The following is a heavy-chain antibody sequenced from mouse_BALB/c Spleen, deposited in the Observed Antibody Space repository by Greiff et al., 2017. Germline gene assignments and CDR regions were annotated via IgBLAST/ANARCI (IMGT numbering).Heavy chain of an antibody. CDR1: GYTFTSYT. J-gene: IGHJ4*01. Sequence: QVQLKQSAAELARPGASVKMSCKASGYTFTSYTMHWVKQRPGQGLEWIGYINPSSGYTEYNQKFKDKTTLTADKSSSTAYMQLSSLTSEDSAVYYCARLDYYAMDYWGQGTSVTVSS. CDR3: ARLDYYAMDY. CDR2: INPSSGYT. V-gene: IGHV1-4*02.